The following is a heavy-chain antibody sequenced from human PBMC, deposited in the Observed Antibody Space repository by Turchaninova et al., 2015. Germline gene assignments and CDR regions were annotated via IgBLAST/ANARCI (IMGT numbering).Heavy chain of an antibody. D-gene: IGHD1-1*01. J-gene: IGHJ3*01. CDR1: GFSLSTSGVG. CDR3: AHGTTQKAFDF. CDR2: IYSDDDK. V-gene: IGHV2-5*02. Sequence: QITLKESGPTLVKPTQTLTLTCTFSGFSLSTSGVGVGWIRQPPGKALAWLALIYSDDDKRYSPSLKSRLTITKDTSKNQVVLTMTNMDPVDTATYYCAHGTTQKAFDFWGQGTMVTVSS.